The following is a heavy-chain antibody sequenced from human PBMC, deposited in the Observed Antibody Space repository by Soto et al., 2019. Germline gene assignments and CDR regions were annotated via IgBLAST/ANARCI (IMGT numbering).Heavy chain of an antibody. J-gene: IGHJ4*02. V-gene: IGHV4-30-4*01. Sequence: VQLQESGPGLVKPSQTLSLTCTVSGGSISSGDYSWSWIRQPPGKSLEWIGYIYYSGSTYYNPSLKSRVTISLDTSKNQFSLKLSSVTAADTAVYYCARAGSGGYYSDYWGRGTLVTVSS. CDR2: IYYSGST. D-gene: IGHD3-22*01. CDR3: ARAGSGGYYSDY. CDR1: GGSISSGDYS.